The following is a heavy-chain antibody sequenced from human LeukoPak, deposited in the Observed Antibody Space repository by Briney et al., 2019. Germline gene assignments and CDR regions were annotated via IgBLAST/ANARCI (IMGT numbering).Heavy chain of an antibody. V-gene: IGHV3-53*01. CDR2: IYSGGST. CDR3: ARVRVGAGYYSDY. J-gene: IGHJ4*02. D-gene: IGHD1-26*01. CDR1: GFTVSSNY. Sequence: GGSLRLSCAASGFTVSSNYMSWVRQAPGKGLEWVSVIYSGGSTYYADSVKGRFTISRDNSKNTLYLQMNSLRAEDTAVYYCARVRVGAGYYSDYWGQGTLVTVSS.